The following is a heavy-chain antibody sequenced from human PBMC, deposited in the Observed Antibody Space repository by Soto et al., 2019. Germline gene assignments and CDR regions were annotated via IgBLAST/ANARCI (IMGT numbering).Heavy chain of an antibody. D-gene: IGHD2-15*01. CDR1: GFTFSSYA. CDR2: ISYDGSNK. CDR3: ARDCSGGSCYLVAPDY. J-gene: IGHJ4*02. V-gene: IGHV3-30-3*01. Sequence: QVQLVESGGGVVQPGRSLRLSCAASGFTFSSYAMHWVRQAPGKGLEWVAVISYDGSNKYYADSVKGRFTISRDNSKNXLYLQMNSLRAEDTAVYYCARDCSGGSCYLVAPDYWGQGTLVTVSS.